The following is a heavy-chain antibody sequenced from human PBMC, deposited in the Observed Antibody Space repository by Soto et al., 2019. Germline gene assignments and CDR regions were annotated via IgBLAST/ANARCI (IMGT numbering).Heavy chain of an antibody. CDR2: IIPIFGTA. J-gene: IGHJ6*02. V-gene: IGHV1-69*01. Sequence: QVQLVQSGAEVKKPGSSVKVSCKASGGTFSSYAISWVRQAPGQGLEWMGGIIPIFGTANYAQKFQGRVTITEDESTSTAYMELSSLRSEDTAVYYCARGIRGGFLEWLSNYYGMDVWGQGTTVTVSS. D-gene: IGHD3-3*01. CDR3: ARGIRGGFLEWLSNYYGMDV. CDR1: GGTFSSYA.